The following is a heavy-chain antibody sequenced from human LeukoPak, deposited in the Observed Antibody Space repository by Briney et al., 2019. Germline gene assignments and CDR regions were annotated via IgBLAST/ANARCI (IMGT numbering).Heavy chain of an antibody. CDR2: IRSIAKNYAT. J-gene: IGHJ3*02. D-gene: IGHD2-15*01. Sequence: GGSLRLSCAASGFTFSGSAMDWVRQASGKGLEWVGRIRSIAKNYATTYAASVKGRFTISRDDSNNKAFLQMNTLKSDDAPVYYCNGLGMGGGDVFDIWGQGTMVTVSS. CDR3: NGLGMGGGDVFDI. V-gene: IGHV3-73*01. CDR1: GFTFSGSA.